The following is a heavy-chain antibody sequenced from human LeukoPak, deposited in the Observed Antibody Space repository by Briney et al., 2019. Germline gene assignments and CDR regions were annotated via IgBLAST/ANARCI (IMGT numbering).Heavy chain of an antibody. D-gene: IGHD5-18*01. CDR2: IIPILGIA. J-gene: IGHJ6*02. Sequence: GSSVKVSCKASGGTFGSYAISWVRQAPGQGLEWMGRIIPILGIANYAQKFQGRVTITADKSTSTAYMELSSLRSEDTAVYYCARDSGGYSYGDYYYYGMDVWGQGTTVTVSS. V-gene: IGHV1-69*04. CDR3: ARDSGGYSYGDYYYYGMDV. CDR1: GGTFGSYA.